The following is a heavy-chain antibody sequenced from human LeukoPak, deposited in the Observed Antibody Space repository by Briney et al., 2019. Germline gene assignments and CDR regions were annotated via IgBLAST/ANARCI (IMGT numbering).Heavy chain of an antibody. D-gene: IGHD1-1*01. V-gene: IGHV3-23*01. CDR2: GVLEGVSTVGGNGLST. CDR3: ARDLGTTLAPSY. CDR1: GFTFSSYV. J-gene: IGHJ4*02. Sequence: PGESLTLSCAASGFTFSSYVMNWVRQAPGEGLRWISAGVLEGVSTVGGNGLSTYYAGSVKGRFTISREHSKNTLYLQMNSLRADGTAIYYCARDLGTTLAPSYWGQGTLVTVSS.